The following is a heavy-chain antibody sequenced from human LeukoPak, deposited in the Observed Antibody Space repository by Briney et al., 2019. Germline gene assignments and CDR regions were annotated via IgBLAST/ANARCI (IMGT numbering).Heavy chain of an antibody. V-gene: IGHV3-48*03. J-gene: IGHJ4*02. Sequence: AGGSLRLSCAASGFTFSSYEMSWVRQAPGKGLEWVSYISSRGSTIYYADSVKGRFTISRDNAKNSLYLQMNSLRAEDTAVYYCARVVGAYASDYWGQGTLVTVSS. CDR2: ISSRGSTI. CDR3: ARVVGAYASDY. CDR1: GFTFSSYE. D-gene: IGHD1-26*01.